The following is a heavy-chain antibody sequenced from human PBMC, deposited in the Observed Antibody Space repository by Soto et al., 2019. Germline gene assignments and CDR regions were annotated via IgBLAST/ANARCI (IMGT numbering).Heavy chain of an antibody. CDR1: GFTFSSYA. D-gene: IGHD3-22*01. J-gene: IGHJ5*02. CDR3: AKGTGYYDSSGSPGRWFDP. V-gene: IGHV3-23*01. Sequence: SLRLSCAASGFTFSSYAMSWVRQAPGKGLEWVSAISGSGGSTYYADSVKGRFTISRDNSKNTLYLQMNSLRAEDTAVYYCAKGTGYYDSSGSPGRWFDPWGQGTLVTVSS. CDR2: ISGSGGST.